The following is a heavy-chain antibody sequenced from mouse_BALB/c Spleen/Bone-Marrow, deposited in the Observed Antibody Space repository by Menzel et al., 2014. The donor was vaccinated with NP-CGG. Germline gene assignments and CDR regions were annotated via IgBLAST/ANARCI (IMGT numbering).Heavy chain of an antibody. J-gene: IGHJ4*01. CDR2: ISSGGSYT. D-gene: IGHD2-4*01. V-gene: IGHV5-6*01. Sequence: EVQGVESGGDLVKPGGSLKLSCAASGFTFSSYGMSWVRQTPDKRLEWVATISSGGSYTYYPDSVKGRFTISRDNAKNTLYLQMSSLESEDTAMYYCARDTMITYYYAMDYWGQGTSVTVSS. CDR1: GFTFSSYG. CDR3: ARDTMITYYYAMDY.